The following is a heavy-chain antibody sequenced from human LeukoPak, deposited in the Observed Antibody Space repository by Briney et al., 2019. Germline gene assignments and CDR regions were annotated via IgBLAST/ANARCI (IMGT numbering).Heavy chain of an antibody. CDR3: APSPCSGDSCYRFDF. CDR1: GASISSSYW. V-gene: IGHV4-4*02. CDR2: IHHSGST. D-gene: IGHD2-15*01. J-gene: IGHJ4*02. Sequence: SETLSLTCAVSGASISSSYWWSWVRQPPGKGLEWIGGIHHSGSTKYNPSLKSRVTISVDKSKNQFSLKLSSVTAADTAVYYCAPSPCSGDSCYRFDFWGQGTQVTVSP.